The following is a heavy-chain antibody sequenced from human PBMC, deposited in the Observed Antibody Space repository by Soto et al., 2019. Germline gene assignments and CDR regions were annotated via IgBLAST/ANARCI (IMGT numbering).Heavy chain of an antibody. V-gene: IGHV4-31*03. Sequence: QVQLQESGPGLVKPSQTLSLTCTVSGGSISSGDFYWSWIRHHPGKGLEWIGYIHYSGSAYYNPSLXSXVXIXXDTSRNQFSLNLSSVTAADTAVYYCAREGYSTLDYWGQGTLVTVSS. CDR1: GGSISSGDFY. D-gene: IGHD5-18*01. CDR2: IHYSGSA. CDR3: AREGYSTLDY. J-gene: IGHJ4*02.